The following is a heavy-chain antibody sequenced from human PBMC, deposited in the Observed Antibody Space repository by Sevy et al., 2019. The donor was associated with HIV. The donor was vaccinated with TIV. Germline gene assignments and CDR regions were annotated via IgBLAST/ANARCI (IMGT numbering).Heavy chain of an antibody. D-gene: IGHD3-16*01. CDR2: ISAYNGNT. J-gene: IGHJ6*03. Sequence: ASVKVSCKASGYTFTSYGISWVRQAPGQGLEWMGWISAYNGNTNYAQKLQGRVTMTTDTSTSTAYMELRSLRSDDTAVYYCARSHGFGGYYYYYYYMDVWGKGTTVTVSS. CDR3: ARSHGFGGYYYYYYYMDV. CDR1: GYTFTSYG. V-gene: IGHV1-18*01.